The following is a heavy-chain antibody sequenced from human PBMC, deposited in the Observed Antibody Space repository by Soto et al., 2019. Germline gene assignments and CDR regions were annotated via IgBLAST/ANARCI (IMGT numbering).Heavy chain of an antibody. CDR1: GFTFSSYS. D-gene: IGHD6-19*01. J-gene: IGHJ6*02. V-gene: IGHV3-48*02. CDR3: ARDYWAVAAYYYYYGMDV. Sequence: LRLSCAASGFTFSSYSMNWVRQAPGKGLEWVSYISSSSSTIYYADSVKGRFTISRDNAKNSLYLQMNSPRDEDTAVYYCARDYWAVAAYYYYYGMDVWGQGTTVTVSS. CDR2: ISSSSSTI.